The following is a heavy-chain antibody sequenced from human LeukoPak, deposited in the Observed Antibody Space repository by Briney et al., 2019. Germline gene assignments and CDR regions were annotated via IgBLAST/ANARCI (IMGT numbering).Heavy chain of an antibody. CDR2: ISSSSSYI. Sequence: GGSLRLSCAASGFTFSSYSMNWVRQAPGKGLEWVSSISSSSSYIYYADSVKGRFTISRDNAKNSLYLQMNSLRAEDTAVYYCARGADIVVVPAAIGDDMDVWGQGTTVTVSS. V-gene: IGHV3-21*01. CDR1: GFTFSSYS. J-gene: IGHJ6*02. CDR3: ARGADIVVVPAAIGDDMDV. D-gene: IGHD2-2*02.